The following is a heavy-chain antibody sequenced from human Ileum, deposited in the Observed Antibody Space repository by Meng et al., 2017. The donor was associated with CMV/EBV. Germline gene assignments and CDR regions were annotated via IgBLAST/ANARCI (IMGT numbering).Heavy chain of an antibody. V-gene: IGHV3-30*18. CDR3: AKNSWGGVTRDFDY. CDR2: ISYNGDNK. D-gene: IGHD2-21*02. Sequence: SGFTFSSYAMTWVLQAPGKGLQWVAVISYNGDNKYHGDSVKGRFTISRDNSKNTLYLQMNSLRGEDTAIYYCAKNSWGGVTRDFDYWGQGTLVTVSS. CDR1: GFTFSSYA. J-gene: IGHJ4*02.